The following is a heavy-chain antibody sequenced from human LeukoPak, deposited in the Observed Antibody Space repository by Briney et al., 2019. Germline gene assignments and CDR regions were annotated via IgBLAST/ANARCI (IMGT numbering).Heavy chain of an antibody. CDR3: ARAFDYYDSSGYFH. V-gene: IGHV4-38-2*02. CDR2: IYHSGST. D-gene: IGHD3-22*01. J-gene: IGHJ4*02. CDR1: GYSISSGYY. Sequence: KSSETLSLTCTVSGYSISSGYYWGWIRQPPGKGLEWIGSIYHSGSTYYNPSLKSRVTISVDTSKNQFSLKLSSVTAADTAVYYCARAFDYYDSSGYFHWGQGTLVTVSS.